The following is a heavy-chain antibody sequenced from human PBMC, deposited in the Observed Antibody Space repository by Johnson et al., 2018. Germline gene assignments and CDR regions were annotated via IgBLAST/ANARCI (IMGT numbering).Heavy chain of an antibody. J-gene: IGHJ3*02. D-gene: IGHD2-21*02. CDR3: AGGTSSGGIVVVTDSGPHDAFDS. CDR2: ISSSSSYI. CDR1: GFTFSSYS. V-gene: IGHV3-21*01. Sequence: EVQLLESGGGLVKPGGSLRLSCAASGFTFSSYSMNWVRQAPGKGLEWVSSISSSSSYIYYADSVKGRFTISRDNAKNSLYLQMNGLGAEDTAVYYCAGGTSSGGIVVVTDSGPHDAFDSWGQGTMVTVSS.